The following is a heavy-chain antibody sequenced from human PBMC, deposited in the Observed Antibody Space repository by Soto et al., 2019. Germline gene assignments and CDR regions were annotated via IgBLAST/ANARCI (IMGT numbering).Heavy chain of an antibody. CDR3: ARVVMVTGYYYYGMDV. CDR1: GFTFSSYS. CDR2: ISSSSSYI. D-gene: IGHD3-22*01. J-gene: IGHJ6*02. V-gene: IGHV3-21*01. Sequence: GSLRLSCAASGFTFSSYSMNWVRQAPGKGLEWVSSISSSSSYIYYADSVKGRFTISRDNAKNSLYLQMNSLRAEDTAVYYCARVVMVTGYYYYGMDVWGQGTTVTVSS.